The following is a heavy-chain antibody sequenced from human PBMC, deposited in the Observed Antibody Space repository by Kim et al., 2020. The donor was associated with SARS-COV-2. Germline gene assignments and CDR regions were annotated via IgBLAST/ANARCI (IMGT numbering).Heavy chain of an antibody. V-gene: IGHV4-59*08. CDR1: GGSISSYY. Sequence: SETLSLTCTVSGGSISSYYWSWIRQPPGKGLEWIGYIYYSGSTNYNPSLKSRVTISVDTSKNQFSLKLSSVTAADMAVYYCARHARGERTYYYDSSGYYHYWYFDLWGRGTLVTVSS. CDR3: ARHARGERTYYYDSSGYYHYWYFDL. J-gene: IGHJ2*01. D-gene: IGHD3-22*01. CDR2: IYYSGST.